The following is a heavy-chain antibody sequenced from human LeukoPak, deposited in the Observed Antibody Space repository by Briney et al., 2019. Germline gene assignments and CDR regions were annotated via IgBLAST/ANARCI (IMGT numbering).Heavy chain of an antibody. J-gene: IGHJ4*02. CDR2: IIPILGIA. Sequence: SVKVSCKASGGTFSSYAISWVRQAPGQGLEWMGRIIPILGIANYAQKFQGRVTITADKSTSTAYMELSSLRSEDTAVYYCARDPKYSSGWGWGQGTLVTVSS. CDR3: ARDPKYSSGWG. CDR1: GGTFSSYA. D-gene: IGHD6-19*01. V-gene: IGHV1-69*04.